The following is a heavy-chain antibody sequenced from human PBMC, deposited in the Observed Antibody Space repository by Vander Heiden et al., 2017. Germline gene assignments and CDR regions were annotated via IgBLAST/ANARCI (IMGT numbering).Heavy chain of an antibody. Sequence: EVQLLESGGGLVQPGGSLRLSCAPSGFPFRSYAMSWVRQAPGKGLEWVSAISGSGGSTYYADSVKGRFTISRDNSKNTLYLQMNSLRAEDTAVYYCAKGGRQWLVLVGLDYWGQGTLVTVSS. CDR1: GFPFRSYA. D-gene: IGHD6-19*01. J-gene: IGHJ4*02. V-gene: IGHV3-23*01. CDR2: ISGSGGST. CDR3: AKGGRQWLVLVGLDY.